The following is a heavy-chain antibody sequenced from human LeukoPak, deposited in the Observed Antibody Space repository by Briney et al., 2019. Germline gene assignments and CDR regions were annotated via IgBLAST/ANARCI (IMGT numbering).Heavy chain of an antibody. Sequence: SETLSLTCTVSGGSISSSSYYWGWIRQPPGKGLEWIVSIYYSGSTYYNPSLKSRVTISVDTSKNQFSLKLSSVTAADTAVYYCARHRGYCSSTSCYNYFDYWGQGTLVTVSS. J-gene: IGHJ4*02. CDR3: ARHRGYCSSTSCYNYFDY. V-gene: IGHV4-39*01. CDR1: GGSISSSSYY. D-gene: IGHD2-2*02. CDR2: IYYSGST.